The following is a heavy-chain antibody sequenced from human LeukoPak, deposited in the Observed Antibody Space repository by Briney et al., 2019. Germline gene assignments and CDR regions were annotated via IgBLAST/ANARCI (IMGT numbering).Heavy chain of an antibody. CDR2: INWNGGST. J-gene: IGHJ4*02. Sequence: GGSLRLSCAASGFTFDDYGMSWVRQAPGKGLEWVSGINWNGGSTGYADSVKGRFTISRDNAKNSLFLQMNSLRAEDTALYYCARDQNYDILTGRDYWGQGTLVTVSS. D-gene: IGHD3-9*01. V-gene: IGHV3-20*04. CDR3: ARDQNYDILTGRDY. CDR1: GFTFDDYG.